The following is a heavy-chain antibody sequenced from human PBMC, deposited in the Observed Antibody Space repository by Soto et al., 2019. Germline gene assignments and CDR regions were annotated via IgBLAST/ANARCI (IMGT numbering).Heavy chain of an antibody. V-gene: IGHV4-4*02. D-gene: IGHD5-12*01. Sequence: SETLSLTCAVSGGSISSRNWWSWVRQPPGKGLEWIGEINHSGSTNYNPSLKSRVTISVDTSKNQFSLKLSSVTAADTAVYYCARGRGYSGYDQGYYFDYWGQGTLVTVSS. CDR1: GGSISSRNW. CDR3: ARGRGYSGYDQGYYFDY. J-gene: IGHJ4*02. CDR2: INHSGST.